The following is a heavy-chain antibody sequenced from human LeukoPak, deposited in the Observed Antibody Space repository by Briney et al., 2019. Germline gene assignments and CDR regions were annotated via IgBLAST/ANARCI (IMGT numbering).Heavy chain of an antibody. CDR1: GGSISSGSYY. V-gene: IGHV4-61*02. J-gene: IGHJ4*02. CDR2: IYTSGST. CDR3: ARVVRWEYYFDY. D-gene: IGHD1-26*01. Sequence: SQTLSLTCTVSGGSISSGSYYWSWIRQPAGKGLEWIGRIYTSGSTNYNPSLKSRVTISVDTSKNQFSLKLSSVTAADTAVYYCARVVRWEYYFDYWGQGTLVTVSS.